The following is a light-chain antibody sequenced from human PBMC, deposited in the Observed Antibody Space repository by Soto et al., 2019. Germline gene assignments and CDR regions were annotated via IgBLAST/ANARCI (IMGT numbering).Light chain of an antibody. CDR2: TTS. CDR1: QSVTSSC. Sequence: EIVLTQSPATLSLSPGERATLSCTASQSVTSSCLAWYQRKTGQAPRLLIPTTSTRATDIPDRFSGSGSGTDFTLTIGRLQPEDCAVYYCHQCGCSPLFSFGPGTRVDI. V-gene: IGKV3-20*01. J-gene: IGKJ3*01. CDR3: HQCGCSPLFS.